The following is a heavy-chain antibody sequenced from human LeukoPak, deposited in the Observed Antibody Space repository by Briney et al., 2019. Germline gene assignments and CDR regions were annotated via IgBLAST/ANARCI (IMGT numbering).Heavy chain of an antibody. D-gene: IGHD6-13*01. CDR1: GYTFTNYD. Sequence: ASVKVSCKASGYTFTNYDINWVRQATGQGLEWMGYMNPNSGNTVYAQKFQGRVTMTTDTSTSTAYMELRSLRSDDTAVYYCARDQVSSWYHGVDYWGQGTLVTVSS. CDR3: ARDQVSSWYHGVDY. CDR2: MNPNSGNT. J-gene: IGHJ4*02. V-gene: IGHV1-8*02.